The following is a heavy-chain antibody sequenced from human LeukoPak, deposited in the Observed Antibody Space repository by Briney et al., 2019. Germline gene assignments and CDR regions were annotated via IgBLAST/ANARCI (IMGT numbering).Heavy chain of an antibody. D-gene: IGHD3-10*01. Sequence: ASVKVSCKASGYTFTSYGSSWVRQAPGQGLEWMGLISAYNGNTNYAEKFQGRVTMTTDTSTSTAYMELRSLRSDDTAVYYCATEELTMVRRVIHPFDPWGQGTLVTVSS. CDR3: ATEELTMVRRVIHPFDP. V-gene: IGHV1-18*01. J-gene: IGHJ5*02. CDR2: ISAYNGNT. CDR1: GYTFTSYG.